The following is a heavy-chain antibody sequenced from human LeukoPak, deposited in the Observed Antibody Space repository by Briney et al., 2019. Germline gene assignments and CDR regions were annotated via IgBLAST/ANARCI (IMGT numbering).Heavy chain of an antibody. CDR1: EFTFSSYR. Sequence: PGGSLRLSCTASEFTFSSYRMTWVRQAPGKGLEWVANIKQDGSEKHYVDSVKGRFTISRDNAKSSLFLQMNSLRAEDTAVYYCARVSNSYYTSFAHWGQGTLVTVSS. CDR3: ARVSNSYYTSFAH. CDR2: IKQDGSEK. D-gene: IGHD3-22*01. J-gene: IGHJ4*02. V-gene: IGHV3-7*01.